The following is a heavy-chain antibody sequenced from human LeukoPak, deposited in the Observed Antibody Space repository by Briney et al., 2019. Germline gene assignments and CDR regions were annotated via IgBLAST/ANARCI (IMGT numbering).Heavy chain of an antibody. CDR2: IYYSGST. Sequence: SETLSLTCTVSGGSISSYYWSWIRQPPGKGLEWIGYIYYSGSTNYNPSLKSRVTISVDTSKNQFSLKLSSVTAADTAVYYCARAPLLWFGELLSGPYYFDYWGQGTLVTVSS. CDR1: GGSISSYY. CDR3: ARAPLLWFGELLSGPYYFDY. J-gene: IGHJ4*02. V-gene: IGHV4-59*01. D-gene: IGHD3-10*01.